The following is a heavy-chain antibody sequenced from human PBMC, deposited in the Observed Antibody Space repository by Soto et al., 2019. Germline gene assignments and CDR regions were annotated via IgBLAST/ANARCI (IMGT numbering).Heavy chain of an antibody. V-gene: IGHV4-31*03. Sequence: SETLSLTCTVSGGSISSGGYYWSWIRQHPGKGLEWIGYIYYSGSTYYNPSLKSRVTISVDTSKNQFSLKLSSVTAADTAVYYCARVLRYYDSSGYDNWFDPWGQGTLVTVSS. J-gene: IGHJ5*02. CDR3: ARVLRYYDSSGYDNWFDP. CDR2: IYYSGST. D-gene: IGHD3-22*01. CDR1: GGSISSGGYY.